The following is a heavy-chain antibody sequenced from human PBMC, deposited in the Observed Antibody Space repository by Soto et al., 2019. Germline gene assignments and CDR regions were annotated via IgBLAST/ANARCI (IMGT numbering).Heavy chain of an antibody. V-gene: IGHV1-18*01. CDR3: ARGRDYYGSGIPTNPWLDP. CDR2: ISAYNGNT. Sequence: ASVKVSCKASGYTFTSYGISWVRQAPGQGLDWMGWISAYNGNTNYAQKLQGRVTMTTDTSTSTAYMELRSLRSDDTAVYYCARGRDYYGSGIPTNPWLDPWGQGTLVTVSS. D-gene: IGHD3-10*01. J-gene: IGHJ5*02. CDR1: GYTFTSYG.